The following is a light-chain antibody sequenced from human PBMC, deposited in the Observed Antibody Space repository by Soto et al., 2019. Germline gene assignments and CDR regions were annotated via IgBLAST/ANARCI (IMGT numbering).Light chain of an antibody. CDR2: GAS. CDR3: QQYCNTPPNA. J-gene: IGKJ2*01. V-gene: IGKV3-20*01. Sequence: DIVLTQSPGTLSLSPGERATLSCRATQTIIGNSFAWYQQKPGQAPRVLIHGASSRATGIPDRFSGSGSGTNHILTISRLEPEDFAVYFCQQYCNTPPNAFGQGTQGEIK. CDR1: QTIIGNS.